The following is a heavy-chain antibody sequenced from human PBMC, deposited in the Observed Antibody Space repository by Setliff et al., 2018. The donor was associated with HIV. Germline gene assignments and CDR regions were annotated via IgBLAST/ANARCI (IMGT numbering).Heavy chain of an antibody. Sequence: PGGSLRLSCAASGFTFSNYWMSWVRQAPGKGLEWISSINSGSNYIYYTDSVKGRFIISRDNAKNSLYLQMNSLRAEDTAVYYCARDSRPRSGFWVSDYYYYMDVWGKGTTVTVSS. CDR3: ARDSRPRSGFWVSDYYYYMDV. CDR2: INSGSNYI. J-gene: IGHJ6*03. V-gene: IGHV3-21*04. CDR1: GFTFSNYW. D-gene: IGHD3-3*01.